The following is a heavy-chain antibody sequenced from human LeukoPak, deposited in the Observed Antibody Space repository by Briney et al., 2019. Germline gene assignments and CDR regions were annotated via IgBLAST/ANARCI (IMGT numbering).Heavy chain of an antibody. D-gene: IGHD1-26*01. J-gene: IGHJ6*02. CDR3: ARSGIVAAIQSAYYYYGMDV. V-gene: IGHV4-59*01. Sequence: KPSETLSLTCSVSGDSISTYYWTWVRQPPGKGLEWIGYIQNSGSSDYNPSLKGRVSIAADTSKNQISLRLRSVTAEDTAVYYCARSGIVAAIQSAYYYYGMDVWGQGTTVTVSS. CDR1: GDSISTYY. CDR2: IQNSGSS.